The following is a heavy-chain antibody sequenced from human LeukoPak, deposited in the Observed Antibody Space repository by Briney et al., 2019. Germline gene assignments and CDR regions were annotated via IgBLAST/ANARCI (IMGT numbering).Heavy chain of an antibody. D-gene: IGHD6-19*01. Sequence: ASVKVSCKASGYPFTSYDMHWVRQAPGQGLEWMGIINPSVGSTSYAQKFQGRVTMTRDTSTSTVYMEVSSLRSEDTAVYYCVRENTITGAVAAFDSWGQGTLVTVSS. CDR2: INPSVGST. V-gene: IGHV1-46*01. CDR3: VRENTITGAVAAFDS. J-gene: IGHJ5*01. CDR1: GYPFTSYD.